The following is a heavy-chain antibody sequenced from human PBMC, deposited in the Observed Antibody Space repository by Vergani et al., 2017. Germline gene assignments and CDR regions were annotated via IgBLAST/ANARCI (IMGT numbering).Heavy chain of an antibody. CDR1: GFAFSRYA. V-gene: IGHV3-23*01. CDR2: LTASGSGI. Sequence: EVQLLESGGSLVQPGGSLRLSCVASGFAFSRYAMSWVRQAPGKGLEWVSGLTASGSGISYADSVRGRFTISRDNSKNTLFLQMDSLRAEDTAVYYCAKSGWLQHFGAHYFDSWGQGILGTVSS. J-gene: IGHJ4*02. CDR3: AKSGWLQHFGAHYFDS. D-gene: IGHD5-24*01.